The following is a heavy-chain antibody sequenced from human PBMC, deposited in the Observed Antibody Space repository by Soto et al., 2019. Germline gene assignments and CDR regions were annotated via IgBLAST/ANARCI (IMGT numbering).Heavy chain of an antibody. D-gene: IGHD1-26*01. CDR1: GDSINSPGYS. CDR3: ARSEGMGVTTFDF. Sequence: QLQLQESGSGLVKPSQTLSLTCAVSGDSINSPGYSWSWIRQPQGKGLEWIGSISHSGSTSYHPSLTSRVVISGDTSANLLSLMLTSVPAADTAVYYCARSEGMGVTTFDFWGQGTHVIVSS. V-gene: IGHV4-30-2*01. J-gene: IGHJ5*01. CDR2: ISHSGST.